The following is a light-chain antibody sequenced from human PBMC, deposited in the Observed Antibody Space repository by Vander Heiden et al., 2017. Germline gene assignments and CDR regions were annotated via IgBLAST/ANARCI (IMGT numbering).Light chain of an antibody. CDR3: QQSYSTPRT. J-gene: IGKJ1*01. V-gene: IGKV1-39*01. CDR1: QSVSSY. Sequence: DIQMTQSHSSLSASVGDRVTITCRARQSVSSYLNWYQQKPGKAPKLLIYAASSLQSGVPSRFSGSGSGTDFTLTITSLQPEDFATYYCQQSYSTPRTFGQGTKVEIK. CDR2: AAS.